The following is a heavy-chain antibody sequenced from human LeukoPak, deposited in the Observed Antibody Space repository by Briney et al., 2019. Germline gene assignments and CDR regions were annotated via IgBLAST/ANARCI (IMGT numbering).Heavy chain of an antibody. CDR3: AKDRCSGGNCYSDFDY. Sequence: PGGSLRLSCAASGFTFSSYAMSWVRQAPGKGLEWVSTISGSSGSTYYADSVKGRFTISRDNSKNTLYMQMNSLRAEDTAVYYCAKDRCSGGNCYSDFDYWGQGTLVTVSS. CDR1: GFTFSSYA. D-gene: IGHD2-15*01. V-gene: IGHV3-23*01. CDR2: ISGSSGST. J-gene: IGHJ4*02.